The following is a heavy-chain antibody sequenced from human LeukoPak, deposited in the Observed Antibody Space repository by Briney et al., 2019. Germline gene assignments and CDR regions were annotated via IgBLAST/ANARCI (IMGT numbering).Heavy chain of an antibody. D-gene: IGHD3-3*01. J-gene: IGHJ4*02. Sequence: SVKVSCKASGGTFSSYPFTWVRQAPGQWLEWMGEITPIFGAANYAQTFQGRVTITADESTSTVFMELSSLRSDDTAVYYCARETRFTTLGNWGQGTLATVSS. V-gene: IGHV1-69*13. CDR3: ARETRFTTLGN. CDR1: GGTFSSYP. CDR2: ITPIFGAA.